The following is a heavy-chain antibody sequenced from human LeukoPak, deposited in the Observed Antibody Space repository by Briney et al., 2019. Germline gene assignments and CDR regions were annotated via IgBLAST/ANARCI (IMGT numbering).Heavy chain of an antibody. CDR2: ISWNSGSI. V-gene: IGHV3-9*01. J-gene: IGHJ4*02. CDR1: GFTFSSYS. Sequence: GGSLRLSCAASGFTFSSYSMNWVRQAPGKGLEWVSGISWNSGSIGYADSVKGRFTISRDNAKNSLYLQMNSLRAEDTALYYCAKDLNGDSGYWGQGTLVTVSS. CDR3: AKDLNGDSGY. D-gene: IGHD4-17*01.